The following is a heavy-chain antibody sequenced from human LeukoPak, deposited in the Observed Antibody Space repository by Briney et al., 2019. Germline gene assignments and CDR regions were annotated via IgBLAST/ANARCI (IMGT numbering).Heavy chain of an antibody. Sequence: SETLSLTCAVYGGSFSGYYWSWIRQPPGKGLEWIGEINHSGSTNYNPSLKSRVTISVDTSKTQFSLKLSSVTAADTAVYYCARAPGVVVPAAMSYYFDYWGQGTLVTVSS. CDR2: INHSGST. J-gene: IGHJ4*02. CDR1: GGSFSGYY. D-gene: IGHD2-2*01. V-gene: IGHV4-34*01. CDR3: ARAPGVVVPAAMSYYFDY.